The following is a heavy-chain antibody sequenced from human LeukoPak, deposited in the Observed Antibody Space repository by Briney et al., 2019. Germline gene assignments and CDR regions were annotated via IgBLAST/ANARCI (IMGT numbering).Heavy chain of an antibody. CDR3: AKGSNYDFWSDYQYYYYYGMDV. CDR1: GFTFSSYA. Sequence: GGSLRLSCAASGFTFSSYAMSWVRQAPGKGLEWVSAISGSGGSTYYADSVKGRFTISRDNSKNTLYLQMNSLRAEDTAVYYCAKGSNYDFWSDYQYYYYYGMDVWGQGTTVTVSS. V-gene: IGHV3-23*01. CDR2: ISGSGGST. D-gene: IGHD3-3*01. J-gene: IGHJ6*02.